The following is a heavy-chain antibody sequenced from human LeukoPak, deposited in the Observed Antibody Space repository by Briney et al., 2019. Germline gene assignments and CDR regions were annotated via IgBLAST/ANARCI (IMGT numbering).Heavy chain of an antibody. CDR3: VKRYCSGDTCYSAFDY. CDR2: IGNSGDGT. D-gene: IGHD2-15*01. CDR1: GFSFSNNA. V-gene: IGHV3-23*01. Sequence: PTGGSLRLSCAASGFSFSNNATSWARQAPGNGLEWVSAIGNSGDGTYYADSLQGRFPISRDNSKNTLYLQMNSLRAEDTAVYYCVKRYCSGDTCYSAFDYWGHGTLVTVSS. J-gene: IGHJ4*01.